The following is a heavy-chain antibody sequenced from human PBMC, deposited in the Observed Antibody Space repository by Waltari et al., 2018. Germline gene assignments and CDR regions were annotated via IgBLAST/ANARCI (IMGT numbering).Heavy chain of an antibody. CDR3: ATWITAHFDY. D-gene: IGHD2-2*03. Sequence: DVHLLESGGSLVQPGGSLRLSCVASGFTFRNYAMSWVRQSPGKGLEWVSHMDGTTTNKNYADSGKGRFTISRDNSRNTVYLQMNSLTADDSAVYFCATWITAHFDYWGQGTLVTVSS. CDR1: GFTFRNYA. V-gene: IGHV3-23*01. J-gene: IGHJ4*02. CDR2: MDGTTTNK.